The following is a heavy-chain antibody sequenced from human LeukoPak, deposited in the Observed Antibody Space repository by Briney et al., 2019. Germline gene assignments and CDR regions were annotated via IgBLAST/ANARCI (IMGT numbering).Heavy chain of an antibody. V-gene: IGHV4-31*03. Sequence: SETLSLTCTVSGGSISSGGYYWSWIRQHPGKGLEWIGYIYYSGSTYYNPSLKSRVTISVDTSKNQFSLKLSSVTAADTGVYYCARVSSGLDYYFDYWGQGTLVTVSS. D-gene: IGHD3-22*01. CDR2: IYYSGST. J-gene: IGHJ4*02. CDR1: GGSISSGGYY. CDR3: ARVSSGLDYYFDY.